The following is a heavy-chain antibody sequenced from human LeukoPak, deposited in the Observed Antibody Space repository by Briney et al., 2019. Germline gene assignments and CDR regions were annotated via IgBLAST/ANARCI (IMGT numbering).Heavy chain of an antibody. CDR2: ISAYNGNT. J-gene: IGHJ4*02. V-gene: IGHV1-18*01. CDR3: ARDGHCSSTSCTAFDY. D-gene: IGHD2-2*03. Sequence: VASVKVSCKASGYTFTSYGISWVRPAPGQGLEWMGWISAYNGNTNYAQKLQGRVTMTTDTSTSTAYMELRSLRSDDTAVYYCARDGHCSSTSCTAFDYWGQGTLVTVSS. CDR1: GYTFTSYG.